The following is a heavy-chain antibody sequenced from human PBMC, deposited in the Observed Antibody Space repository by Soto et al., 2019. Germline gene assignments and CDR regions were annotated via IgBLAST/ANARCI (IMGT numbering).Heavy chain of an antibody. J-gene: IGHJ3*02. CDR3: LSRRKLYPSSGPSAAFDI. Sequence: PGGSLRLSCAASGFTFSASAVHWVRQPPGKGLEWVARIRDITNNFATAYAASVKGRFTVSRDDSQNTAYLQMNSLPPQDPAVYYCLSRRKLYPSSGPSAAFDIWGQGTMVTVSS. CDR2: IRDITNNFAT. CDR1: GFTFSASA. V-gene: IGHV3-73*01. D-gene: IGHD2-2*02.